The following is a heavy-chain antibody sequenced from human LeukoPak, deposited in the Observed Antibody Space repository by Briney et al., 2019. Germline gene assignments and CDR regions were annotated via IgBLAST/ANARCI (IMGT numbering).Heavy chain of an antibody. CDR2: INPKSGDA. Sequence: ASVKVSCKASGYTFTGYYLHWVRLAPGQGLDWMGWINPKSGDANYAQKFQGRVTMTRDTSISTAYMELSRLRSDDTAVYYCARDVVRGVIHIDYWGQGTLVTVSS. D-gene: IGHD3-10*01. CDR1: GYTFTGYY. V-gene: IGHV1-2*02. CDR3: ARDVVRGVIHIDY. J-gene: IGHJ4*02.